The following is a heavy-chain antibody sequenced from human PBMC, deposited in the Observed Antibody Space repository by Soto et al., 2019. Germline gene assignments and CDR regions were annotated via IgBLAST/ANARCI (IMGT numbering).Heavy chain of an antibody. CDR2: IIPIFGTT. J-gene: IGHJ4*02. CDR3: AGVFPDEWVEHEAVRGYFDR. V-gene: IGHV1-69*01. Sequence: QVQLVQSGAEVKEPGSSVKVSCKASGDTFSNYATTWVRQAPGQGLEWMGAIIPIFGTTNYAQKFQGRVPITVDQATSTAYMEMSSLRSDVTGVYYGAGVFPDEWVEHEAVRGYFDRWGQGDLVTVSS. D-gene: IGHD3-10*01. CDR1: GDTFSNYA.